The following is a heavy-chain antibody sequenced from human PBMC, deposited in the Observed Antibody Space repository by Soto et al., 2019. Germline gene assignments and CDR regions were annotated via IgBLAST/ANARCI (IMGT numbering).Heavy chain of an antibody. D-gene: IGHD2-15*01. CDR2: IYPGDSDT. J-gene: IGHJ5*02. CDR1: GYSFTSYW. V-gene: IGHV5-51*01. Sequence: GESLKISCKGSGYSFTSYWIGWVRQMPGKGLEWMGIIYPGDSDTRYSPSFQGKITISADKSISTAYLQWSSLKASDTAMYYCARPDCPGGTCATWFDPWGQGTLVTVSS. CDR3: ARPDCPGGTCATWFDP.